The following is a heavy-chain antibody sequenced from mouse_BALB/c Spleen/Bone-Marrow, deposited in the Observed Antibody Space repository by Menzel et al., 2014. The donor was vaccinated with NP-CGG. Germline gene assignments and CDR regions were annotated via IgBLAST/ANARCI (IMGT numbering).Heavy chain of an antibody. CDR3: TRDLYDGYYYYAMDY. D-gene: IGHD2-3*01. J-gene: IGHJ4*01. Sequence: EVQLVESGGGLVQPGGSLKLSCAASGFTFSSYTMSWVRQTPEKRLEWVATISSGGSYTYYPDSVKGRFTISRDNAKNTLYLQMSSLKSEDTAMYYCTRDLYDGYYYYAMDYWGQGTSVTVSS. CDR2: ISSGGSYT. V-gene: IGHV5-6-4*01. CDR1: GFTFSSYT.